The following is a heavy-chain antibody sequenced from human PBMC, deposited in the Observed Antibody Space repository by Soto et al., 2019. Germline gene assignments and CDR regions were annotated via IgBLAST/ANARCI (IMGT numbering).Heavy chain of an antibody. J-gene: IGHJ4*02. V-gene: IGHV3-7*01. Sequence: EVQLVESGGDLVQPGGSLRLSCAASGFNFSAYWMSWVRQAPGKGLEWVANINQDGDAKNYVDSVKGRFTISRDNAKNSLYLHMNSLRAEDTAMYYCASTRLHDYWGQGALVAVSS. D-gene: IGHD4-4*01. CDR2: INQDGDAK. CDR1: GFNFSAYW. CDR3: ASTRLHDY.